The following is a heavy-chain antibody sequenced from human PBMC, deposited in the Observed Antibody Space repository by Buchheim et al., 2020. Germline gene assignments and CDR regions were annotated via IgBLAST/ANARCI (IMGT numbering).Heavy chain of an antibody. V-gene: IGHV3-23*01. CDR1: GFSFSNYA. CDR2: ISGSDGAT. Sequence: EVQLLESGGGLVQPGGSLRLSCAASGFSFSNYAMTWVRQAPGKGLEWVSLISGSDGATYNADSYADSVRGCFTISRDDSKNMLYLQMNSLRAEDTAVYYCAKNAGSSSSRSDYWGQGT. J-gene: IGHJ4*02. D-gene: IGHD6-6*01. CDR3: AKNAGSSSSRSDY.